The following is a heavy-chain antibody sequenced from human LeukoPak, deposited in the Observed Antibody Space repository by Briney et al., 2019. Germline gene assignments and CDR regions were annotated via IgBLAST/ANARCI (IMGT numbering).Heavy chain of an antibody. CDR2: IYTSGST. Sequence: SETLSLTCALSGGSISSYYWSWIRQPAGKGLEWIGRIYTSGSTNYNPSLKSRVTLSVDKSKNQFSLKLSSVTAADTAVYYCARAPWSGYLNDYWGEGTLVTVSS. CDR1: GGSISSYY. CDR3: ARAPWSGYLNDY. V-gene: IGHV4-4*07. J-gene: IGHJ4*02. D-gene: IGHD3-3*01.